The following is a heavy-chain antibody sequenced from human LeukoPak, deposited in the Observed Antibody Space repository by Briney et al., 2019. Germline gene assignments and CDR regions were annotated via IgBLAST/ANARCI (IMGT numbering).Heavy chain of an antibody. CDR3: AKDFHPPSGSNDRRYYYYYMDV. CDR1: GGTFSSYA. V-gene: IGHV1-69*10. CDR2: IIPILGIA. D-gene: IGHD1-26*01. Sequence: SVKVSCKASGGTFSSYAISWVRQAPGQGLEWMGRIIPILGIANYAQKFQGRVTITADKSTSTAYMELSSLRSEDTAVYYCAKDFHPPSGSNDRRYYYYYMDVWGKGTTVTVSS. J-gene: IGHJ6*03.